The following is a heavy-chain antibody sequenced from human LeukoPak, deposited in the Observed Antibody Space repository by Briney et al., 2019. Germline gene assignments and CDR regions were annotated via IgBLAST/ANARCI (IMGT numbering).Heavy chain of an antibody. CDR1: LVAPTTDL. D-gene: IGHD2-15*01. CDR2: INSDGSST. V-gene: IGHV3-74*01. CDR3: SWGKATHTSHYLY. Sequence: PGGSLRPSCAPSLVAPTTDLMTTVRQAPGKGLVWVSRINSDGSSTSYADSVKGRFTISRDNAKNTLYLQMNSLRAECPGVYCCSWGKATHTSHYLYWGQGTLVTVSS. J-gene: IGHJ4*02.